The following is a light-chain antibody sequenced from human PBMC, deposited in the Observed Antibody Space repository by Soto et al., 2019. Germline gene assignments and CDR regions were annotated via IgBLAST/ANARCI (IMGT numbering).Light chain of an antibody. V-gene: IGKV1-9*01. CDR3: QQLNSYLLFT. CDR1: QGISSY. J-gene: IGKJ3*01. Sequence: DIQLTQSPSFLSASVGDRVTITCRASQGISSYLAWYQQKPGQAPKLLIYAASTLQSGVPSRFSGSGSGTEFTLTISSLQTEDFATYYCQQLNSYLLFTFGPGTKVDIK. CDR2: AAS.